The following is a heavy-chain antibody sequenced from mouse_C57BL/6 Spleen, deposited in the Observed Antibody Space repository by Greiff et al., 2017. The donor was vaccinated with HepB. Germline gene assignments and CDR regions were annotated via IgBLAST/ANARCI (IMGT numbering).Heavy chain of an antibody. CDR2: ISDGGSYT. V-gene: IGHV5-4*01. Sequence: RVESGGGLVKPGGSLKLSCAASGFTFSSYAMSWVRQTPEKRLEWVATISDGGSYTYYPDNVKGRFTISRDNAKNNLYLQMSHLKSEDTAMYYCARDRIYDGYYNYYAMDYWGQGTSVTVSS. CDR3: ARDRIYDGYYNYYAMDY. D-gene: IGHD2-3*01. J-gene: IGHJ4*01. CDR1: GFTFSSYA.